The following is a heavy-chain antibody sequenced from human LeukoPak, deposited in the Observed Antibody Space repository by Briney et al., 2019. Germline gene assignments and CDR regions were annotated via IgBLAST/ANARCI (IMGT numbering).Heavy chain of an antibody. CDR2: ISDNGGNT. Sequence: QPGGSLRLSCSASGFTFSNYAIHWVRQAPGKGLEYVSTISDNGGNTNYADSVKGRFTISRDNAKNSLHLQMNSLRAEDTAVYYCAREDCSSTSCYDPSVSDYWGQGTLVTVSS. V-gene: IGHV3-64*04. CDR3: AREDCSSTSCYDPSVSDY. CDR1: GFTFSNYA. D-gene: IGHD2-2*01. J-gene: IGHJ4*02.